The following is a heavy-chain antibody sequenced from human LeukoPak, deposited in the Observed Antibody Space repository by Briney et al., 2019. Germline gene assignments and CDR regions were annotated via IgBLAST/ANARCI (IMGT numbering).Heavy chain of an antibody. D-gene: IGHD3-10*02. CDR2: IKYDGSEK. CDR1: RFTFSGSW. J-gene: IGHJ6*04. CDR3: AELGITMIGGV. Sequence: GGSLRLSCAASRFTFSGSWMTWVRQAPGKGLEWVANIKYDGSEKYYVDSVKGRFTISRDNAKNSLYLQMNSLRAEDTAVYYCAELGITMIGGVWGKGTTVTISS. V-gene: IGHV3-7*01.